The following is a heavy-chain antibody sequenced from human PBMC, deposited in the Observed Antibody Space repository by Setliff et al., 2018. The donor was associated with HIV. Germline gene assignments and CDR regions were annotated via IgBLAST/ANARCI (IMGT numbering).Heavy chain of an antibody. D-gene: IGHD2-2*01. Sequence: SETLSLTCTVSGVSVSSGGYYWSWIRQHPGKGLEWIGYVYHTATTYFSPSPKSRITISVDTSKNQFSLKLGFVTAADTAVYYCARGESTTWDLAEYFQHWGHGTLVTVSS. CDR2: VYHTATT. CDR3: ARGESTTWDLAEYFQH. V-gene: IGHV4-31*03. J-gene: IGHJ1*01. CDR1: GVSVSSGGYY.